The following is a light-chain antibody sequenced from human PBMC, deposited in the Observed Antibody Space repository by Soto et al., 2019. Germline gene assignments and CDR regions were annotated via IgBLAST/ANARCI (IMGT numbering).Light chain of an antibody. J-gene: IGKJ1*01. CDR2: KVS. CDR1: QSINNW. V-gene: IGKV1-5*03. CDR3: KQYNTHWT. Sequence: DIQMTQSPSALSASVVAIVTITGRASQSINNWLAWYQQKPGKAPKLLIYKVSSLESGVPSRFSGSGSGTEFTLTISSLLPDDFATYYCKQYNTHWTCGQGHTGDIK.